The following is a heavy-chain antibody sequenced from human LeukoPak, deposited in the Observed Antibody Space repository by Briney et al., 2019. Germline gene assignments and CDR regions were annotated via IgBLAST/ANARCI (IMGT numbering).Heavy chain of an antibody. V-gene: IGHV1-18*01. CDR1: GYTFTSYG. J-gene: IGHJ4*02. CDR2: ISAYNGNT. D-gene: IGHD4-17*01. CDR3: ASRGTYGDYEDYFDY. Sequence: GASVKVSCKASGYTFTSYGISWVRQAPGQGLEWMGWISAYNGNTNYAQKLQGRVTMTTDTSTSTAYMELRGLRSDDTAVYYCASRGTYGDYEDYFDYWGQGTLVTVSS.